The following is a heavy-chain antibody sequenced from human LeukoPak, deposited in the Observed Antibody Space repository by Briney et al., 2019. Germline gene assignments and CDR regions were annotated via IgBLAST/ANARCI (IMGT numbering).Heavy chain of an antibody. CDR2: INGDGSGT. V-gene: IGHV3-74*01. D-gene: IGHD3-10*01. CDR3: ARDISMVRGVNDVFDM. J-gene: IGHJ3*02. CDR1: GFTFSTYW. Sequence: PGGSLRLSCAASGFTFSTYWMHWVHQAPGKGLVWVSRINGDGSGTSYADSVKGRFTISRDNAKNTLHLQMNSLRAGDTAVYYCARDISMVRGVNDVFDMWGQGTMVSVSS.